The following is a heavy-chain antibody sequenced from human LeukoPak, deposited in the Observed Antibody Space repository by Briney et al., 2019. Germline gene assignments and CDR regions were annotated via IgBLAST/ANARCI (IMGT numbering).Heavy chain of an antibody. J-gene: IGHJ3*02. V-gene: IGHV4-4*07. CDR3: ARGLSSSWYRGAFDI. Sequence: SETLSLTCTVSGGSISSYYWRWIRQPAGKGLEWIGRISTSGSTNYNPSLKSRVTMSVGTSKNQFSLKPSSVTAADTAVYYCARGLSSSWYRGAFDIWGQGTMVTVSS. D-gene: IGHD6-13*01. CDR2: ISTSGST. CDR1: GGSISSYY.